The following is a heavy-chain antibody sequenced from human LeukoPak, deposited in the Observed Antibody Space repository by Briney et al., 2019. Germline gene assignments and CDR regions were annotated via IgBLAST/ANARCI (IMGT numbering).Heavy chain of an antibody. CDR1: GFTFSTYW. V-gene: IGHV3-7*01. D-gene: IGHD3-16*01. CDR3: ARGGTWGSFDY. Sequence: GGSLRLSCAASGFTFSTYWMNWVRQAPGKGREWVAYIREDGSHENYVDSVKGRFTISRDNAKNSLSLQLNSLRAEDTAVYFCARGGTWGSFDYWGQGTLVTVSS. CDR2: IREDGSHE. J-gene: IGHJ4*02.